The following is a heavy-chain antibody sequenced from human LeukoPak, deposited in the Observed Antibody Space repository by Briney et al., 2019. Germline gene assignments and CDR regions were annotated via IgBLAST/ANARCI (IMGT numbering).Heavy chain of an antibody. CDR1: GYTFTSYG. CDR3: AKEKVEY. J-gene: IGHJ4*02. Sequence: ASVKVSCKASGYTFTSYGMSWVRHAPGQVLEWMGWISAYSGNTNYAQKLQGRVTMTTDTSKSPAYMELRSLNSDNTAVTSCAKEKVEYWGRGTLVKVSS. CDR2: ISAYSGNT. D-gene: IGHD2-2*01. V-gene: IGHV1-18*04.